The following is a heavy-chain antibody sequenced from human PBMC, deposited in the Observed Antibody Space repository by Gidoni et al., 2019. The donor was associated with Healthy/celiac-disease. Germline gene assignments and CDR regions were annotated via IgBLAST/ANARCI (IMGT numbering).Heavy chain of an antibody. V-gene: IGHV1-3*01. CDR2: INACNGNT. CDR3: ARVADKIKSNWYFDL. Sequence: QVQLVQSGAEVKKPGASVQVSCKASGYTFTSHAMHWVRQAPGQRLEGMGWINACNGNTKYSQKFQGRVTITRDTSASKAYMELSSLRSEDTAVYYCARVADKIKSNWYFDLWGRGTLVTVSA. CDR1: GYTFTSHA. J-gene: IGHJ2*01.